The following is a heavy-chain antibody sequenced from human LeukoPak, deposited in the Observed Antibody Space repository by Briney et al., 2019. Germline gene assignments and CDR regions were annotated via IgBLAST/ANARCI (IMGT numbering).Heavy chain of an antibody. V-gene: IGHV4-39*01. CDR1: GGSISSSSYY. CDR3: APTYGGETAELHY. J-gene: IGHJ4*02. D-gene: IGHD4-23*01. CDR2: IYYNGST. Sequence: PSEILSLTCTVSGGSISSSSYYWAWIRQPPGKGLEWIGAIYYNGSTYYNPSLKSRVTISVDTSKNQFSLKVSSVTAADTAVYYCAPTYGGETAELHYWGQGTLVTVSS.